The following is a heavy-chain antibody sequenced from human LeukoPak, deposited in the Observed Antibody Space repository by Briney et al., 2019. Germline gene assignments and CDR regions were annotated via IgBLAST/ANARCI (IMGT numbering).Heavy chain of an antibody. CDR1: GYTFTSYD. D-gene: IGHD6-6*01. CDR3: ARGAVRIAARPRGFDP. Sequence: ASVKVSCKASGYTFTSYDINWVRQATGQGLEWMGWMNPNSGNTGYAQKFQGRATMTRNTSISTAYMELSSLRSEDTAVYYCARGAVRIAARPRGFDPWGQGTLVTVSS. J-gene: IGHJ5*02. CDR2: MNPNSGNT. V-gene: IGHV1-8*01.